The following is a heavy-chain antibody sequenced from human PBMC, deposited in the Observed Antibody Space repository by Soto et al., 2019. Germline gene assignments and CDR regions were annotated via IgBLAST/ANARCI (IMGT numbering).Heavy chain of an antibody. CDR1: GYTFTSYG. CDR3: ASIAVAGGSYYGMDV. D-gene: IGHD6-19*01. V-gene: IGHV1-18*01. Sequence: ASVKVSCKASGYTFTSYGISWVRQAPGQGLEWMGWISAYNGNTNYAQKLQGRVTMTTDTSTSTAYMELRSLRSDDTAVYYCASIAVAGGSYYGMDVWGQGTTVTVSS. J-gene: IGHJ6*02. CDR2: ISAYNGNT.